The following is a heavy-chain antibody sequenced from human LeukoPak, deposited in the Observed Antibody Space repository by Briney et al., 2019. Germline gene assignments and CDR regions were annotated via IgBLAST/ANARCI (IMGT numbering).Heavy chain of an antibody. CDR2: ISGSGGST. V-gene: IGHV3-23*01. D-gene: IGHD3-10*01. Sequence: PGGSLRLSCAASGFTFSSYAMSWVRQAPGKGLEWVSAISGSGGSTYYADSVKGRFTISRDNSKNTLYLQMNSLRAEDTAVYYCAKREDYYGSGSYYNAASDYWGQGTLVTVFS. CDR1: GFTFSSYA. CDR3: AKREDYYGSGSYYNAASDY. J-gene: IGHJ4*02.